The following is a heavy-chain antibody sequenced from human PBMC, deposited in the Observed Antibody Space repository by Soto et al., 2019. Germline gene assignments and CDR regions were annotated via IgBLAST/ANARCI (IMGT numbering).Heavy chain of an antibody. CDR2: ISGSGGST. Sequence: EVQLLDSGGGLVQPGGSLRLSCAASGFTFITYAMSWVRQAPGKXLEWGSIISGSGGSTYYPDSVKGRFTISRDNSKNTLYLQMNSLRADDTAVYYCAKLPAAQSYFDFWGQGTLVTVSS. J-gene: IGHJ4*02. V-gene: IGHV3-23*01. CDR1: GFTFITYA. D-gene: IGHD2-2*01. CDR3: AKLPAAQSYFDF.